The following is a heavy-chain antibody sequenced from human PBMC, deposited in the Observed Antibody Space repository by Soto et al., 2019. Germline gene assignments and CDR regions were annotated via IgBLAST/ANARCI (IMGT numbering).Heavy chain of an antibody. V-gene: IGHV4-59*01. D-gene: IGHD5-12*01. CDR1: GGSISSYY. CDR2: IYYTGSI. CDR3: AGSRDGYNPFDY. J-gene: IGHJ4*02. Sequence: QVQLQESGPGLVKPSETLSLTCTVSGGSISSYYWHWIRQSPGKGLEWIGYIYYTGSINYNPSLKSRVTISMDTSKNQFSLKLSSVTAADTAVFFCAGSRDGYNPFDYWGQGTLVTVSS.